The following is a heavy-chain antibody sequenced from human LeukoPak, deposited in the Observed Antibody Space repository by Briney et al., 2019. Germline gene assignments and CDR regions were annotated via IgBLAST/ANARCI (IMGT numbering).Heavy chain of an antibody. CDR1: GYRFTSYW. Sequence: GESLKISCKASGYRFTSYWIGWVRHMPGKGLEWMGIIYPGDSDTRYSPSFQGQVTISADKSISTAYLQWSSLKASDTAMYYCARPEEHGDYVHDAFDIWGQGTMVTVSS. CDR2: IYPGDSDT. CDR3: ARPEEHGDYVHDAFDI. V-gene: IGHV5-51*01. D-gene: IGHD4-17*01. J-gene: IGHJ3*02.